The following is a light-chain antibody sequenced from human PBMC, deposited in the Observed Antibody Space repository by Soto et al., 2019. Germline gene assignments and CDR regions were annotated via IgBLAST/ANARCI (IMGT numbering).Light chain of an antibody. Sequence: QSALTQPPSVSATPGQTVAISCSGSSSNIAYNYVSWYQLLPGTPPKLLIYDNTKRPSGIPDRFAGSQSGTSAALGITGLQSGDEADYYCGTWDSSLNGVVFGGGTKVTV. J-gene: IGLJ2*01. CDR1: SSNIAYNY. V-gene: IGLV1-51*01. CDR2: DNT. CDR3: GTWDSSLNGVV.